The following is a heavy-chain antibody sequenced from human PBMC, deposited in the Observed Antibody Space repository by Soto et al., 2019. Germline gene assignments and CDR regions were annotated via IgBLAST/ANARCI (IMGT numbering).Heavy chain of an antibody. J-gene: IGHJ4*02. V-gene: IGHV1-3*01. CDR2: INAGNGNT. D-gene: IGHD2-2*01. CDR1: GYTFTSYA. CDR3: AKSATVPAATAY. Sequence: SVKVSCKASGYTFTSYAMHWVRQAPGQRLEWMGWINAGNGNTKYSQKFQGRVTITRDTSASTAYMELSSLRSEDTAVYYCAKSATVPAATAYWGQGTLVTVSS.